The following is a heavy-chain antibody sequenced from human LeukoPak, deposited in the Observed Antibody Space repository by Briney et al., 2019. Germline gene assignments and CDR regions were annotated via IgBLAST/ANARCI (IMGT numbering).Heavy chain of an antibody. D-gene: IGHD6-19*01. CDR3: AKDLRVTAVASSPLDV. CDR2: ISYDGSNK. J-gene: IGHJ6*04. V-gene: IGHV3-30*18. CDR1: GFAFSSYG. Sequence: GGSLRLSCAASGFAFSSYGMHWVRQAPGKGLEWVAVISYDGSNKYYADSVKGRFTISRDNPKNTLDLQMNSLRAEDTAVYYCAKDLRVTAVASSPLDVWGKGTTVTVSS.